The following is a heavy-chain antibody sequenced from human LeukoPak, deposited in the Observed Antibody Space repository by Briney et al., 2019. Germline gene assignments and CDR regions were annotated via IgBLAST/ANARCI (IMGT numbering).Heavy chain of an antibody. CDR1: GGSISSGSYY. J-gene: IGHJ4*02. CDR3: ARDLRYYYGSGSYEAYFDY. D-gene: IGHD3-10*01. CDR2: IYTSGST. V-gene: IGHV4-61*02. Sequence: SETLSLTCTVSGGSISSGSYYWNWIRQPAGKGLEWIGRIYTSGSTNYNPSLKSRVTMSVDTSKNQFSLKLSSVTAADTAVYYCARDLRYYYGSGSYEAYFDYWGQGTLVTVSS.